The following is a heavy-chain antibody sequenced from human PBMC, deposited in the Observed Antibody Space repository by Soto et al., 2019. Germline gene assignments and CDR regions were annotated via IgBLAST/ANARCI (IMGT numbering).Heavy chain of an antibody. D-gene: IGHD3-22*01. J-gene: IGHJ4*02. Sequence: GGSLNLYSKDSGYSFTTYWIGWVRQMPGKGLEWMGIIYPGDSDTRYSPSFQGQVTISADKSISTAYLQWSSLKASDTAIYYCARRDYYDSSGYLFDYWGQGTLVTVSS. CDR3: ARRDYYDSSGYLFDY. V-gene: IGHV5-51*01. CDR2: IYPGDSDT. CDR1: GYSFTTYW.